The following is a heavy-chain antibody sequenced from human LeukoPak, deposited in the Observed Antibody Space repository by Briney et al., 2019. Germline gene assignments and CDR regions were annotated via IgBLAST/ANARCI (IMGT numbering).Heavy chain of an antibody. J-gene: IGHJ6*02. Sequence: SETLSLTCAVYGGSFSGYYWSWIRQPPGKGLEWIGEINHSGSTNYNPSLKSRVTISVDTSKNQFSLKLSSVTAADTAVYYCARVSRVVPAAISSYYYYGMDVWGQGTTVTVSS. CDR1: GGSFSGYY. CDR2: INHSGST. V-gene: IGHV4-34*09. CDR3: ARVSRVVPAAISSYYYYGMDV. D-gene: IGHD2-2*01.